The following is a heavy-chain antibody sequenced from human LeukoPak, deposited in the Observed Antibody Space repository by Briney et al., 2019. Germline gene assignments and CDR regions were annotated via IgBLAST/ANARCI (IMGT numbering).Heavy chain of an antibody. Sequence: EASVKVSCKASGYTFTGYYMHWVRQAPGQGLEWMGWINPNSGGTNYAQKFQGRVTMTRDTSISTAYMELSRLRSDDTAVYYCARVWVYGSSSPNWFDPWGQGTLVTVSS. CDR1: GYTFTGYY. D-gene: IGHD6-6*01. CDR3: ARVWVYGSSSPNWFDP. CDR2: INPNSGGT. J-gene: IGHJ5*02. V-gene: IGHV1-2*02.